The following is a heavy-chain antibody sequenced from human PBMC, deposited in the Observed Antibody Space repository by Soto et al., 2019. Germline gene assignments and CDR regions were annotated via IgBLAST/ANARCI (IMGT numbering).Heavy chain of an antibody. CDR2: ISAYNGNT. D-gene: IGHD2-2*01. CDR3: ARALPLGVVPAAMPGDRLSYYFDY. J-gene: IGHJ4*02. CDR1: GYTFTSYG. Sequence: GASVKVSCKASGYTFTSYGISWVRQAPGQGLEWMGWISAYNGNTNYAQKLQGRVTMTTDTSTSTAYMELRSLRSDDTAVYYCARALPLGVVPAAMPGDRLSYYFDYWGQGTLVTVSS. V-gene: IGHV1-18*01.